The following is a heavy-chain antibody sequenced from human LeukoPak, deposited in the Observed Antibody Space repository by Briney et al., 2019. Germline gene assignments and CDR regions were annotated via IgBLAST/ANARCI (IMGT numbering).Heavy chain of an antibody. Sequence: GGALRLSCAASGVTFSSYAMSWVREAPGKGGERVSAISGSGGSTYSADSVKGRFTISRDNSKNTLYLQMNSLRAEDTAVYYCAKDTGGGITMIVVVTFGPYYFDYWGQGTLVTVSS. CDR2: ISGSGGST. J-gene: IGHJ4*02. CDR3: AKDTGGGITMIVVVTFGPYYFDY. D-gene: IGHD3-22*01. CDR1: GVTFSSYA. V-gene: IGHV3-23*01.